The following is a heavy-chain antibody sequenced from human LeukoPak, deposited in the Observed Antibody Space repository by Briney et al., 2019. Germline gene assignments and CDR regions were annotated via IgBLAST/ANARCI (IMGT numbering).Heavy chain of an antibody. V-gene: IGHV3-9*01. CDR2: ISWNSGSI. CDR1: GFTFDDYA. D-gene: IGHD3-10*01. J-gene: IGHJ4*02. Sequence: GRSLRLSCAASGFTFDDYAMHWVRQAPGKGLEWVSGISWNSGSIGYADSVTGRFTISRDNAKNSLYLQMNSLRAEDTAVYYCAREAITMVRGVFINQYYFDYWGQGILVTVSS. CDR3: AREAITMVRGVFINQYYFDY.